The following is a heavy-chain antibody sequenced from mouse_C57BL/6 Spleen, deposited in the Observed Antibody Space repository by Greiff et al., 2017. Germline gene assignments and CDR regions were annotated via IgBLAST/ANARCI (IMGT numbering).Heavy chain of an antibody. Sequence: EVQLVESGGGLVKLGGSLKLSCAASGFTFSDYGMHWVRQAPEKGLEWVAYISSGSSTIYYADTVKGRFTISRDNAKNTLFLQMTSLRSEDTAMYYCASNFYWYFDVWGTGTTVTVSS. V-gene: IGHV5-17*01. CDR2: ISSGSSTI. CDR3: ASNFYWYFDV. D-gene: IGHD1-3*01. J-gene: IGHJ1*03. CDR1: GFTFSDYG.